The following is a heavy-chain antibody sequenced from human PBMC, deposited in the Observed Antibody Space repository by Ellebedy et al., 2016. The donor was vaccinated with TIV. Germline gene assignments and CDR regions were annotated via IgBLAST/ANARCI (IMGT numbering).Heavy chain of an antibody. D-gene: IGHD4-17*01. CDR1: GFIVGPNY. CDR2: IYSDGST. CDR3: GRTDYGDSYYFDN. J-gene: IGHJ4*02. Sequence: PGGSLRLSCAASGFIVGPNYMTWVRQAPGKGLEWVSVIYSDGSTYYADSVKGRFTISRDNSKNTVYLQMNSLRAEDTAVYYCGRTDYGDSYYFDNWGQGTLVTVSS. V-gene: IGHV3-53*01.